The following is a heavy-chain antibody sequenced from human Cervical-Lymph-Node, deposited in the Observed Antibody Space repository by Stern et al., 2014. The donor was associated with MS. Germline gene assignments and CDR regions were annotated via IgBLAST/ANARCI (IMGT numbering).Heavy chain of an antibody. CDR1: GFTFGNFG. Sequence: QVQLVESGGALLQPGRSLRLSCAASGFTFGNFGMHWVRQSPGRGLEWVATIWFNGNEEYYGDSVKGRFTISRDNSKNILYLQMTSLRADDTATYYCARDRGVGNLLLDFWGQGTPVTVSP. J-gene: IGHJ4*02. V-gene: IGHV3-33*01. D-gene: IGHD2-8*02. CDR3: ARDRGVGNLLLDF. CDR2: IWFNGNEE.